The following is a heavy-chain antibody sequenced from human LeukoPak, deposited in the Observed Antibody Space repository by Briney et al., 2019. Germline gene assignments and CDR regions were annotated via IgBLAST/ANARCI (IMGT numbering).Heavy chain of an antibody. CDR2: INSDGSST. J-gene: IGHJ5*02. D-gene: IGHD3-22*01. Sequence: GGSLRLSCAASGFTFSSYWMHWVRQAPGKGLVWVSRINSDGSSTSYADSVKGRFTISRDNAKNTLNLQMNSLRAEDTAVYYCARDLGQYYDTSDNWFDPWGQGTLVAVSS. V-gene: IGHV3-74*01. CDR3: ARDLGQYYDTSDNWFDP. CDR1: GFTFSSYW.